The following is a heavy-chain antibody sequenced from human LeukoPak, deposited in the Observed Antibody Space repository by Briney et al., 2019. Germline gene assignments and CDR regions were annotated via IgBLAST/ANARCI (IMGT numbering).Heavy chain of an antibody. Sequence: ASEKVSCKASGYTFTSYGISWVRQAPGQGLEWMGWISAYNGNTNYAQKLQGRVTMTTDTSTSTAYMELRSLRSDDTAVYYCARDGQQQLVTSSGAFDIWGQGTMVTVSS. V-gene: IGHV1-18*01. J-gene: IGHJ3*02. D-gene: IGHD6-13*01. CDR1: GYTFTSYG. CDR3: ARDGQQQLVTSSGAFDI. CDR2: ISAYNGNT.